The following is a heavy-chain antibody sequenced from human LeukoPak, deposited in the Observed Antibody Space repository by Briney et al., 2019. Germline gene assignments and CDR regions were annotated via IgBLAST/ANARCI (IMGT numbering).Heavy chain of an antibody. Sequence: SGGSLRLSCAASGFTFSSYGMHWVRQAPGKGLEWVAVIWYDGSNKYYADSVKGRFTISRDNSKNTLYLQMNSLRAEDTAVYYCARATLYYDFWSGYYDYYFDYWGQGTLVTVSS. D-gene: IGHD3-3*01. CDR2: IWYDGSNK. CDR3: ARATLYYDFWSGYYDYYFDY. CDR1: GFTFSSYG. J-gene: IGHJ4*02. V-gene: IGHV3-33*01.